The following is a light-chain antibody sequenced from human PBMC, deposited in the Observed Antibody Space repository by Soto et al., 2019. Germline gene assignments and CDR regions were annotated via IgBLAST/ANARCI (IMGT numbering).Light chain of an antibody. CDR3: CSYAGSSTYV. CDR1: SSNVGSYIL. J-gene: IGLJ2*01. V-gene: IGLV2-23*01. CDR2: EAS. Sequence: QSALTQPASVSGSPGQSITISCTGTSSNVGSYILVSWYQQHPGKAPKLMIYEASKRPSGVSNRFAGSKSGNTASLTISGLQAEDEADYYCCSYAGSSTYVFGGGTKVTVL.